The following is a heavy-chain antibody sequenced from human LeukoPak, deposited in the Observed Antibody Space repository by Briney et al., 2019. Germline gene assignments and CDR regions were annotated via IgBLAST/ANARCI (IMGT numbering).Heavy chain of an antibody. CDR1: GYTFTSYG. CDR2: ISAYNGNT. Sequence: WASVKVSCKASGYTFTSYGISWVRQAPGQGLEWMGWISAYNGNTNYAQKLQGRVTMTTDTSTSTAYMELRSLRSDDTAVYYCARDPYPVNYDILTGYGYWGQGTLVTVSS. V-gene: IGHV1-18*01. CDR3: ARDPYPVNYDILTGYGY. J-gene: IGHJ4*02. D-gene: IGHD3-9*01.